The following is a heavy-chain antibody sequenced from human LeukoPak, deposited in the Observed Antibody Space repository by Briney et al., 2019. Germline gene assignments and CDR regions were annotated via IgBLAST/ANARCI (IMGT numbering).Heavy chain of an antibody. CDR1: GITVSSHY. V-gene: IGHV3-66*01. CDR2: IDSGGST. D-gene: IGHD4-17*01. J-gene: IGHJ6*01. CDR3: ARTYGDYDYYYGVDV. Sequence: PGGSLRLSCAASGITVSSHYMTWVRQAPGKGLDWVSVIDSGGSTNSADSVKGRFSVSRDNSKNTLYLQMNSLRVEDTAVYYCARTYGDYDYYYGVDVWGQGTTVTVSS.